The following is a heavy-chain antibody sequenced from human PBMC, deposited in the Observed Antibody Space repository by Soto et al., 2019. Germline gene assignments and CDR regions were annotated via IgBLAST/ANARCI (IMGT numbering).Heavy chain of an antibody. D-gene: IGHD6-19*01. CDR3: ARERWLAARGIDYYGMDV. CDR2: TYYRSKWYN. V-gene: IGHV6-1*01. CDR1: VDSVSSNSAA. J-gene: IGHJ6*02. Sequence: SQTLSLTCAISVDSVSSNSAAWNWIRQSPSRGLEWLGRTYYRSKWYNDYAVTVKSRITINPDTSKNQFSLQLNSVTPEDTAVYYCARERWLAARGIDYYGMDVWGQGTTVTVSS.